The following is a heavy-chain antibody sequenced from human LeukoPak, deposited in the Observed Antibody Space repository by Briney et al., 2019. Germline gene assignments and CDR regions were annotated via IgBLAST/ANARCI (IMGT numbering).Heavy chain of an antibody. Sequence: ASVKVSCKASGYTFTGYYMHWVRQAPGQGLEWMGWINPNSGGSNYAQNFQGRVTMTRDTSISTAYMELSRLRSDDTAVYYCARDKTDSSTYSWFDPWGQGTLVTVSS. V-gene: IGHV1-2*02. CDR2: INPNSGGS. J-gene: IGHJ5*02. CDR3: ARDKTDSSTYSWFDP. D-gene: IGHD6-13*01. CDR1: GYTFTGYY.